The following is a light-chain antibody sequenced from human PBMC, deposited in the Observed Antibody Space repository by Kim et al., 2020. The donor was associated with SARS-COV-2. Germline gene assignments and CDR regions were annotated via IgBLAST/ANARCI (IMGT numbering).Light chain of an antibody. Sequence: GQSITISCTGTSSDVGSYNLVSWYQQHPGKAPKLMIYEVRKRPSGVSNRFSGSKSGNTASLTISGLQAEDEADYYCCSYAGSSIVVFGGGTQLTVL. CDR3: CSYAGSSIVV. V-gene: IGLV2-23*02. CDR1: SSDVGSYNL. CDR2: EVR. J-gene: IGLJ2*01.